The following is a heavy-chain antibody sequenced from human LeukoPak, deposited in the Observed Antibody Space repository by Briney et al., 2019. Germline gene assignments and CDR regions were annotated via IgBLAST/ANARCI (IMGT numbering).Heavy chain of an antibody. Sequence: SETLSLTCTVSGGSISSHFWTWIRQPPGRGLEWIGYIHYSRSTNYNPSLKSRVSISVDTSKNEFSLKLSSVTAADTAVYYCARDFLERSRASCLNWFDPWGQGTLVTVSS. CDR3: ARDFLERSRASCLNWFDP. V-gene: IGHV4-59*11. D-gene: IGHD2-2*01. J-gene: IGHJ5*02. CDR2: IHYSRST. CDR1: GGSISSHF.